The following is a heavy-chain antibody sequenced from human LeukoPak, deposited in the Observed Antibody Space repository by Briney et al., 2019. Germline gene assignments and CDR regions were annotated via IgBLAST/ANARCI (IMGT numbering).Heavy chain of an antibody. D-gene: IGHD3-22*01. CDR1: GGSITSCNYY. Sequence: SETLSLTCTVSGGSITSCNYYWGWIRQPPGKGLEWIGDIFFTGSTYYSPSLKSRVTISVGTSTTQFSLKLTSVTAADTAVYYCARQIASSGYLPWAFDIWGQGTVVTVSS. CDR2: IFFTGST. J-gene: IGHJ3*02. V-gene: IGHV4-39*01. CDR3: ARQIASSGYLPWAFDI.